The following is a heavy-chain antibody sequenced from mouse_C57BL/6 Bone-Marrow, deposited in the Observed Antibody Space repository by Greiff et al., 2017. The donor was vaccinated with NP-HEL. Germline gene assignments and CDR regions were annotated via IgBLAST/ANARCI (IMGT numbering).Heavy chain of an antibody. V-gene: IGHV1-22*01. CDR2: INPNNGGT. CDR3: ARGSVYYGYLYYAMDY. Sequence: EVQLQQSGPELVKPGASVKMSCKASGYTFTDYNMHWVKQSHGKSLEWIGYINPNNGGTSYNQKFKGKATLTVNKSSSTAYMELRSLTSEDSAVYYCARGSVYYGYLYYAMDYWGQGTSVTVSS. J-gene: IGHJ4*01. D-gene: IGHD2-2*01. CDR1: GYTFTDYN.